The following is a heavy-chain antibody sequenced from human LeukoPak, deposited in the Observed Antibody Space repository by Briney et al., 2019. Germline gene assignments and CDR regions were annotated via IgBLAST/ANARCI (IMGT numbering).Heavy chain of an antibody. CDR1: GVSVSDYS. D-gene: IGHD2-2*02. CDR3: ARIRCGHTDNMCYNY. CDR2: IFQSTYT. Sequence: SETLSLTCAVHGVSVSDYSWSWIRQSPGKGLEWIGEIFQSTYTNYNPSLKSRVTISADRSEKQFSLSLTSVTAADTAVYYCARIRCGHTDNMCYNYWGQGSLLSVSS. V-gene: IGHV4-34*12. J-gene: IGHJ4*02.